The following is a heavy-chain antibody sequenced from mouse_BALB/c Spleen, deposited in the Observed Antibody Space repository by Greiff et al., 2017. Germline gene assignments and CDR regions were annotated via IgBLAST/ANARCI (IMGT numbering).Heavy chain of an antibody. CDR3: ATYDYSMDY. V-gene: IGHV5-6-3*01. D-gene: IGHD2-4*01. J-gene: IGHJ4*01. CDR2: INSNGGST. Sequence: EVKVVESGGGLVQPGGSLKLSCAASGFTFSSYGMSWVRQTPDKRLELVATINSNGGSTYYPDSVKGRFTISRDNAKNTLYLQMSSLKSEDTAMYYCATYDYSMDYWGQGTSVTVSS. CDR1: GFTFSSYG.